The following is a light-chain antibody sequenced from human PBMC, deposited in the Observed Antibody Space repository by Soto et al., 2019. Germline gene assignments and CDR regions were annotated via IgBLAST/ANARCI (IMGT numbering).Light chain of an antibody. J-gene: IGKJ4*01. V-gene: IGKV3-15*01. CDR3: QQYNNWPLT. CDR2: GIS. CDR1: QSLTSY. Sequence: EIVMTQSPATLSVSPGETATLSCRASQSLTSYLAWYQQKPDQAPRLLIYGISTRATDIPARFSGSGSGTDFTLTIISLQSEDFAVYYCQQYNNWPLTFGGGTKVEIK.